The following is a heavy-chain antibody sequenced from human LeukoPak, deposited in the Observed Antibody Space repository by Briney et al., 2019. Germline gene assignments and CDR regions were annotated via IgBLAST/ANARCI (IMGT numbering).Heavy chain of an antibody. Sequence: SETLSLACTVSGGSISSYYWSWIRQPPGKGLEWIGYIYYSGSTNYNPSLKSRVTISVDTSKNQFSLKLSSVTAADTAMYYCARDAAAGTGFDYWGQGTLVTVSS. CDR2: IYYSGST. CDR1: GGSISSYY. J-gene: IGHJ4*02. D-gene: IGHD6-13*01. V-gene: IGHV4-59*01. CDR3: ARDAAAGTGFDY.